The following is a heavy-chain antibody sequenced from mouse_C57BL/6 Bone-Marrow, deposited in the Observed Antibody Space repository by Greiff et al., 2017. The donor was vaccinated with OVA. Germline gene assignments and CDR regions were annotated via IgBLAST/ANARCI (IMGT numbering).Heavy chain of an antibody. CDR1: GFTFSSYG. V-gene: IGHV5-6*02. CDR3: ARDYSKRGFAY. D-gene: IGHD2-5*01. Sequence: EVMLVESGGDLVKPGGSLKLSCAASGFTFSSYGMSWVRQTPDKRLEWVATISSGGSYTYYPDSVKGRFTISRDNAKNTLYLQMSSLKSEDTAMYYCARDYSKRGFAYWGQGTLVTVPA. J-gene: IGHJ3*01. CDR2: ISSGGSYT.